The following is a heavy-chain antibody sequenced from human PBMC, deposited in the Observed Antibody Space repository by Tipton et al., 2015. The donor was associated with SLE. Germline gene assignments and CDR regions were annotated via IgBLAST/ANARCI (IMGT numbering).Heavy chain of an antibody. V-gene: IGHV4-34*01. J-gene: IGHJ5*02. Sequence: TLSLTCAVYGGSFSGYYWSWIRQPPGKGLEWIGSIYYSGSTNYNPSLKSRVTISVDRSKNQFSLKLSSVTAADTAVYYCARSPYYYGSGSYYNVDWFDPWGQGTLVTVSS. CDR2: IYYSGST. CDR1: GGSFSGYY. D-gene: IGHD3-10*01. CDR3: ARSPYYYGSGSYYNVDWFDP.